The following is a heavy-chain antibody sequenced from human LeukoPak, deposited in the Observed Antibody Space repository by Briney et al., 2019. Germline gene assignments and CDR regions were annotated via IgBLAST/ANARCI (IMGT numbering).Heavy chain of an antibody. J-gene: IGHJ3*02. V-gene: IGHV3-21*04. CDR3: ARHRVDSGSYWAFDI. CDR2: VSSRSSYK. Sequence: GGSLRLSCAASGFTFSSYWMHWVRQAPGKGLEWVSSVSSRSSYKYYADSVKGRFTISRDNAKNSLYLQMNSLKASDTAMYYCARHRVDSGSYWAFDIWGQGTMVTVSS. D-gene: IGHD1-26*01. CDR1: GFTFSSYW.